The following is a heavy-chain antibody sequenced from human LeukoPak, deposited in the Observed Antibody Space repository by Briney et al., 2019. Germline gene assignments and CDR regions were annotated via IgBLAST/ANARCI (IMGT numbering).Heavy chain of an antibody. CDR3: ARDKYSSSSTPHDY. V-gene: IGHV3-11*04. Sequence: GGSLRLSCATSGSTFSDYYMSWIRQAPGKGLEWVSYISSSGSTIYYADSVKGRFTISRDNAKNSLYLQMNSLRAEDTAVYYCARDKYSSSSTPHDYWGQGTLVTVSS. J-gene: IGHJ4*02. CDR1: GSTFSDYY. CDR2: ISSSGSTI. D-gene: IGHD6-6*01.